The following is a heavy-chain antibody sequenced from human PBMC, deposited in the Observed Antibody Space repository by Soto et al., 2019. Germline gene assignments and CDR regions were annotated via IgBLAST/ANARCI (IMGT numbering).Heavy chain of an antibody. CDR1: GGTFSSYA. D-gene: IGHD5-12*01. J-gene: IGHJ4*02. CDR2: IIPIFGTA. CDR3: ARDSRWLQSPYYFDY. V-gene: IGHV1-69*13. Sequence: SVKASCKASGGTFSSYAISWVRQAPGQGLEWMGGIIPIFGTANYAQKFQGRVTITADESTSTAYMELSSLRSEDTAVYYCARDSRWLQSPYYFDYWGQGTLVTISS.